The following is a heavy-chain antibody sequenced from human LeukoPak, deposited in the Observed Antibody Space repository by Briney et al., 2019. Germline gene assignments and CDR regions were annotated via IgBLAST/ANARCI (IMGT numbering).Heavy chain of an antibody. J-gene: IGHJ4*02. D-gene: IGHD4-17*01. CDR3: ARDSTVTTSPYFDY. CDR2: ISSSSSTI. Sequence: PGGSLRLSCAASGFTFSSYSMNWVRQAPGKGLEWVSYISSSSSTIYYADSVKGRFTISRDNAKNSLYLQMNSLRDEGTAVYYCARDSTVTTSPYFDYWGQGTLVTVSS. V-gene: IGHV3-48*02. CDR1: GFTFSSYS.